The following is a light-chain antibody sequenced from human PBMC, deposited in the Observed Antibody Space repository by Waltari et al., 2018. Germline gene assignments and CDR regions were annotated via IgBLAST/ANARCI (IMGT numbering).Light chain of an antibody. J-gene: IGKJ4*01. CDR1: QSVSRY. CDR2: DAS. Sequence: EIVLTQSPATLSLSPGERATLSCRASQSVSRYLAWYQQKPGQAPRLLIYDASNRATGIPARFSGSGSGTDFTLTNSSLEPEDSAVYYCQQRSIWPPLTFGGGTKVEIK. V-gene: IGKV3-11*01. CDR3: QQRSIWPPLT.